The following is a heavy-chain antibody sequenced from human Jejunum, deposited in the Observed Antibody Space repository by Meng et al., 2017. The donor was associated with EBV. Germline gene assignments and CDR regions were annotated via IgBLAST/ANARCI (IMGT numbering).Heavy chain of an antibody. CDR1: VDYINNNKW. Sequence: QVQRKDSAQGPFPPSGNLSLTCFASVDYINNNKWWSWVRQPPGKGLEWIGEIYHSGTTYYNPSLKSRVTISLDTSESQFSLRLTSVTAADTAIYYCARASPERLLEYWGQGTLVTVSS. CDR2: IYHSGTT. CDR3: ARASPERLLEY. J-gene: IGHJ4*02. D-gene: IGHD1-14*01. V-gene: IGHV4-4*02.